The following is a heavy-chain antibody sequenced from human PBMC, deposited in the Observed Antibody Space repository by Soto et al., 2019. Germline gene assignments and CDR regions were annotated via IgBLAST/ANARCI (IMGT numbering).Heavy chain of an antibody. CDR2: IYWDDDK. D-gene: IGHD6-19*01. CDR3: AHSVVAGLGYYFDY. J-gene: IGHJ4*02. CDR1: GFSLSSTRVA. Sequence: QITLKESGPTLVKPTQTLTLTCTFSGFSLSSTRVAVGWIRQPPGKALEWLALIYWDDDKRYSPFLKSRLTITQDTSKNQVVLTITNIDPVDTATYYCAHSVVAGLGYYFDYWGQGTLVTVS. V-gene: IGHV2-5*02.